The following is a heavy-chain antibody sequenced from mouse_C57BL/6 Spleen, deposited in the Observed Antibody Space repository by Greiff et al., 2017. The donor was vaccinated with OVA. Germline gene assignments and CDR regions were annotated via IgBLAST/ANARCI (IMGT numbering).Heavy chain of an antibody. D-gene: IGHD2-4*01. Sequence: QVQLQQPGAELVKPGASVKLSCKASGYTFTSYWMHWVQQRPGQGLVWIGMIHPNSGSTNYNEKFKSKATLTVDTSSSTAYMQLSSLTSEDSAVYYCARREFYYEYDNYAMDYWGQGTSVTVSS. CDR1: GYTFTSYW. CDR2: IHPNSGST. J-gene: IGHJ4*01. V-gene: IGHV1-64*01. CDR3: ARREFYYEYDNYAMDY.